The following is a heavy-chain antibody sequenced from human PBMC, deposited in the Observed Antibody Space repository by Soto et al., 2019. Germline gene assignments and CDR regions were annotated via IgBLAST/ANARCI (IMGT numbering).Heavy chain of an antibody. CDR3: ARVLPAAITSYGMDV. J-gene: IGHJ6*02. CDR1: GGSISSYY. Sequence: SETLSLTCTVSGGSISSYYWSWIRQPPGKGLEWIGYIYYSGSTNYNPSLKSRVTISVDTSKNQFSLKPSSVTAADTAVYYCARVLPAAITSYGMDVWGQGTTVTVSS. CDR2: IYYSGST. D-gene: IGHD2-2*01. V-gene: IGHV4-59*01.